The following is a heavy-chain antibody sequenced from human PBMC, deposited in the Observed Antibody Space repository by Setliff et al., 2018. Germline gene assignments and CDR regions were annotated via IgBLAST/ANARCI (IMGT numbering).Heavy chain of an antibody. V-gene: IGHV4-59*01. CDR3: ARGGVLGTGDFDY. Sequence: SETLSLTCTVSGGPISSYFWSWIRQPPGKGLEWIGYTSNLGITNNNPSLKGRVTISVGTSKSQFSLKLSSVTAADTAVYFCARGGVLGTGDFDYWGQGTLVTVSS. J-gene: IGHJ4*02. CDR1: GGPISSYF. CDR2: TSNLGIT. D-gene: IGHD3-16*01.